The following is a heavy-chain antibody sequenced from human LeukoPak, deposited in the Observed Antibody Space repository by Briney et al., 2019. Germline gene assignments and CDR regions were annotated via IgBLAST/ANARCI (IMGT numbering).Heavy chain of an antibody. Sequence: SETLSLTCTVSGGSISSYYWSWIRQPPGKGLEWIGYIYYSGSTNHNPSLKSRVTISVDTSKNQFSLKLSSVTAADTAVYYCARGEGQSSGDYWGQGTLVTVSS. CDR2: IYYSGST. V-gene: IGHV4-59*01. J-gene: IGHJ4*02. D-gene: IGHD6-25*01. CDR3: ARGEGQSSGDY. CDR1: GGSISSYY.